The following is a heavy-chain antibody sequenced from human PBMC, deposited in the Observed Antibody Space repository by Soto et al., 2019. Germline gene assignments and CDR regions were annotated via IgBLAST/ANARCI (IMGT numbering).Heavy chain of an antibody. Sequence: EVQLVESGGGLVQPGGSLRLSCADSGFTLSNYWMSWVRQAPGKGPEWVANIKEDGSEKYYVDSVKGRFTISRDNAKNSLYLQMNSLRAEDTAVYYCASEAVRGYDSWGQGTLVTVSS. D-gene: IGHD4-4*01. CDR1: GFTLSNYW. V-gene: IGHV3-7*01. CDR2: IKEDGSEK. J-gene: IGHJ4*02. CDR3: ASEAVRGYDS.